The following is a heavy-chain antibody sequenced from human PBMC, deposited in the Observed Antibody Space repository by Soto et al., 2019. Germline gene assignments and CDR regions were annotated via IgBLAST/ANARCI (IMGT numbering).Heavy chain of an antibody. CDR2: IVVGSGNT. J-gene: IGHJ6*02. D-gene: IGHD6-13*01. V-gene: IGHV1-58*01. CDR3: AASDGYSSSWYYLYYYGMDV. CDR1: GFTFTSSA. Sequence: GASVKVSCKASGFTFTSSAVQWVRQARGQRLEWIGWIVVGSGNTNYAQKFQERVTITRDMSTSTAYMELSSLRSEDTAVYYCAASDGYSSSWYYLYYYGMDVWGQGTTVTVSS.